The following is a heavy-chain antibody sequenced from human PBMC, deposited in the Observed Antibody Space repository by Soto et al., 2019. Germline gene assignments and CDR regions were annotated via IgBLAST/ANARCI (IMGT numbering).Heavy chain of an antibody. V-gene: IGHV3-30-3*01. CDR3: SRPWRQLSIYQHGMDT. Sequence: IHFVCKEPGKGLEWVETISYDGDNKYYTDSVKGAFTISRDKSKSPLYLQMNSLRPEDTAVYYCSRPWRQLSIYQHGMDTWGQGTRVTVSS. D-gene: IGHD2-2*01. J-gene: IGHJ6*02. CDR2: ISYDGDNK.